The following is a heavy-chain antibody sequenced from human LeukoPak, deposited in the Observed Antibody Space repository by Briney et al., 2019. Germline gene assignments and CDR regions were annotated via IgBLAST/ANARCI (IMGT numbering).Heavy chain of an antibody. CDR3: VRGGQLDYFDY. V-gene: IGHV3-7*01. J-gene: IGHJ4*02. CDR1: GFTFSSDW. CDR2: IKQDGSEK. D-gene: IGHD3-10*01. Sequence: GGSLRLSCAASGFTFSSDWMSWVRQAPGRGLEWVANIKQDGSEKYYVDSVKGRFTISRDNAKKSLFLQMNSLRAEDTAVYYCVRGGQLDYFDYWGQGTLVTVSS.